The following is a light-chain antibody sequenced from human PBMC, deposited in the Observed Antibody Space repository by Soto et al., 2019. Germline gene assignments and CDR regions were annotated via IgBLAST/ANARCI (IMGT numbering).Light chain of an antibody. CDR1: SSDVGSYNY. J-gene: IGLJ1*01. CDR3: SSYTTSSTYV. CDR2: DVS. Sequence: QSALAQPASVSGSPGQSITISCTGTSSDVGSYNYVSWYQQQPGKAPKLMIFDVSNRPSGVSHRFSGSKSGNMASLSISGLQAEDEADYYCSSYTTSSTYVLGTGTKDTDL. V-gene: IGLV2-14*03.